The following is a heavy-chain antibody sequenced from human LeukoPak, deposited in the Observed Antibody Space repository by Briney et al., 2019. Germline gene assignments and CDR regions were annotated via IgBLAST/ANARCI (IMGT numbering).Heavy chain of an antibody. D-gene: IGHD3-10*01. CDR3: AKDSKRWKTYYYASGSYHFDY. CDR2: ISGSGGST. CDR1: GITFSRYA. J-gene: IGHJ4*02. V-gene: IGHV3-23*01. Sequence: GGSLRLSCAASGITFSRYAMSWVRQAPGKGLEWVSGISGSGGSTYYADSVKGRFTISRDNSKNTLYLQMNSLRPEDTAVYYCAKDSKRWKTYYYASGSYHFDYWGQGTLVTVSS.